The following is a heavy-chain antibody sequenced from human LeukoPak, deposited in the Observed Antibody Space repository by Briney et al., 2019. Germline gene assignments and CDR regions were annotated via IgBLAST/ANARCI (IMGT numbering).Heavy chain of an antibody. J-gene: IGHJ4*02. CDR1: GFTFSSYS. V-gene: IGHV3-21*01. D-gene: IGHD6-13*01. CDR2: ISSSSSYI. Sequence: GGSLRLSCAASGFTFSSYSMNWVRQAPGKGLEWVSSISSSSSYIYYADSVKGRFTISRDNSKNTLYLQMNSLRAEDTAVYYCARAPDSSSWYYFDYWGQGTLVTVSS. CDR3: ARAPDSSSWYYFDY.